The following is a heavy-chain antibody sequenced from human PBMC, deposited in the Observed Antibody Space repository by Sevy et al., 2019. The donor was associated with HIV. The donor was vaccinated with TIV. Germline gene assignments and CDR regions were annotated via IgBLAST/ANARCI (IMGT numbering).Heavy chain of an antibody. CDR3: ARAAYDTLTGYYRPLYYYYYGMDV. Sequence: GGSPRLSCAASGFTFSSYAMHWVRQAPGKGLEWVAVISYDGSNKYYADSVKGRFTISRDNSKNTLYLQMNSLRAEDTAVYYCARAAYDTLTGYYRPLYYYYYGMDVWGQGTTVTVSS. CDR1: GFTFSSYA. D-gene: IGHD3-9*01. J-gene: IGHJ6*02. V-gene: IGHV3-30-3*01. CDR2: ISYDGSNK.